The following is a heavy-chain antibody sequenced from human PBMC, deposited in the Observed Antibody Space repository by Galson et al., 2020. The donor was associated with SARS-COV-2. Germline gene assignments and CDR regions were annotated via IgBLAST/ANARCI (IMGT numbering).Heavy chain of an antibody. CDR2: IHTSGST. J-gene: IGHJ4*02. D-gene: IGHD1-26*01. V-gene: IGHV4-61*02. CDR3: ARSPALIVDPNFFDY. Sequence: SETLSLTCTVSGGSISSGTYFWTWLRPPAGLGLEWIGRIHTSGSTNYTPSLPSRVTMSVDTSRNQFSLRLSSVTAADTAVYFCARSPALIVDPNFFDYWGRGTLVTVSS. CDR1: GGSISSGTYF.